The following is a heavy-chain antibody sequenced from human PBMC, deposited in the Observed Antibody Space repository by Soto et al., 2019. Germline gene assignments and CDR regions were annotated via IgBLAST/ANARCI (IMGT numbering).Heavy chain of an antibody. V-gene: IGHV3-30*18. CDR1: GFTFSSYG. D-gene: IGHD3-22*01. CDR3: AKDHYYDSSGYVD. Sequence: QVQLVESGGGVVQPGRSLRLSCAASGFTFSSYGMHWVRQAPGKGLEWVAVISYDGSNKYYADSVKGRFTISRDNSKNTLYLQMNSLRAEDTAVYYCAKDHYYDSSGYVDWCQGTLVTVSS. CDR2: ISYDGSNK. J-gene: IGHJ4*02.